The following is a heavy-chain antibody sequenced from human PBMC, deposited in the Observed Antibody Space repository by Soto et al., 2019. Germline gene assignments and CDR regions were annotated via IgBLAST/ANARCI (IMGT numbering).Heavy chain of an antibody. CDR3: ARHFRPQGWYGYY. J-gene: IGHJ4*02. CDR2: IYYSGNT. D-gene: IGHD6-19*01. CDR1: GGSINSSRYY. V-gene: IGHV4-39*01. Sequence: QLQLQESGPGLVKSSETLSLICTVSGGSINSSRYYWGWIRQPPGKGLEWIGSIYYSGNTYYNPSLKSRVPISEDTSKNQFSLKLRSVTAADTAVYYCARHFRPQGWYGYYWGQGTLVTVSS.